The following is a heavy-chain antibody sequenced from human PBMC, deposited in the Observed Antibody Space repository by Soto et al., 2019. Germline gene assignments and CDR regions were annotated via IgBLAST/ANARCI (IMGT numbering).Heavy chain of an antibody. Sequence: PGGSLRLSCAASGFTFSSYGMHWVRQAPGKGLEWVAVIWYDGSNKYYADSVKSRFTISRDNSKNTLYLQMNSLRAEDTAVYHCARDRNVVVVAATPSYGMDVWGQGTTVTVSS. V-gene: IGHV3-33*01. CDR1: GFTFSSYG. D-gene: IGHD2-15*01. CDR3: ARDRNVVVVAATPSYGMDV. J-gene: IGHJ6*02. CDR2: IWYDGSNK.